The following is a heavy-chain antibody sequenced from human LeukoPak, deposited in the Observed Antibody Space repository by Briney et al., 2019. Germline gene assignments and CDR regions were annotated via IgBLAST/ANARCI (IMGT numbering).Heavy chain of an antibody. CDR2: MCYSGST. J-gene: IGHJ4*02. V-gene: IGHV4-30-4*01. D-gene: IGHD3-10*01. CDR1: GGSFGGYY. Sequence: SETLSLTCAVYGGSFGGYYWSWIRQSPGKGLEWIGYMCYSGSTYYRPSLNSRLAISLDTSKNQFSLTLNSVTAADTAVYYCASYHYINGLTNGYFDYWGQGTLVAASS. CDR3: ASYHYINGLTNGYFDY.